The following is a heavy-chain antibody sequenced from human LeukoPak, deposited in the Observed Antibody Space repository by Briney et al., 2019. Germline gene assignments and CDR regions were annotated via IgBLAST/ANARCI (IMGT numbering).Heavy chain of an antibody. D-gene: IGHD6-13*01. V-gene: IGHV4-59*06. CDR3: ARDASISLHRIAAAGTGYYGMDV. CDR2: IYYSGST. Sequence: SETLSLTCTVSGGSISSYYWSWIRQHPGKGLEWIGYIYYSGSTYYNPSLKSRVTISVDTSKNQFSLKLSSVTAADTAVYYCARDASISLHRIAAAGTGYYGMDVWGQGTTVTVSS. CDR1: GGSISSYY. J-gene: IGHJ6*02.